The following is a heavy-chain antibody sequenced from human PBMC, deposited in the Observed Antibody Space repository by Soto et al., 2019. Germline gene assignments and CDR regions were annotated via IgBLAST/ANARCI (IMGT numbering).Heavy chain of an antibody. J-gene: IGHJ4*02. CDR3: AKDHYFDY. CDR2: ISWNSGSI. V-gene: IGHV3-9*01. CDR1: GFTFDDYA. Sequence: PGGSLRLSCAASGFTFDDYAMHWVRQAPGKGLEWVSGISWNSGSIGYADSVKGRFTISRDNAKNSLYLQMNSLRAEDTALYYCAKDHYFDYWGQGTLVTVSS.